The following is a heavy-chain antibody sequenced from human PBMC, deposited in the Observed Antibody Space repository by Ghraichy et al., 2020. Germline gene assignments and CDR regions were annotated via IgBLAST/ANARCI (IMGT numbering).Heavy chain of an antibody. D-gene: IGHD6-19*01. Sequence: GSLRLSCAASGFTFSSYAMSWVRQAPGKGLEWVSAISGSGGSTYYADSVKGRFTISRDNSKNTLYLQMNSLRAEDTAVYYCAKDLAVDNYYYGMDVWGQGTTVTVSS. CDR2: ISGSGGST. J-gene: IGHJ6*02. CDR3: AKDLAVDNYYYGMDV. V-gene: IGHV3-23*01. CDR1: GFTFSSYA.